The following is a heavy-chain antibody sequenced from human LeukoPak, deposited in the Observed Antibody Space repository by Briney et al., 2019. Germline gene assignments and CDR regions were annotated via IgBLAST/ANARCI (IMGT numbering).Heavy chain of an antibody. Sequence: PGGSLRLSCAASGFTFSGYGMNWVRQAPGKGLEWVSYISSNSRSIDYADSVKGRFTISRDNAKNSPYLQMNSLRAEDTAMYYCARGGAARPDYWGQGTLVTVSS. J-gene: IGHJ4*02. CDR3: ARGGAARPDY. CDR1: GFTFSGYG. V-gene: IGHV3-48*01. CDR2: ISSNSRSI. D-gene: IGHD6-6*01.